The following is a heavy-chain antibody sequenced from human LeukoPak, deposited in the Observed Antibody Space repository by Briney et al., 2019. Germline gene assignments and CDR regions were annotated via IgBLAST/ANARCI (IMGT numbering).Heavy chain of an antibody. CDR3: AKDGPAYYYDSSGYPTDY. CDR1: GFTFSSYA. CDR2: ISGAGGDT. D-gene: IGHD3-22*01. V-gene: IGHV3-23*01. J-gene: IGHJ4*02. Sequence: GGSLRLSCAASGFTFSSYAKSWVRQAPGKGLEWVSGISGAGGDTSYADSVKGRFTISRDNSKNMVYLQMNSLRAEDTAVYYCAKDGPAYYYDSSGYPTDYWGQGTLVTVSS.